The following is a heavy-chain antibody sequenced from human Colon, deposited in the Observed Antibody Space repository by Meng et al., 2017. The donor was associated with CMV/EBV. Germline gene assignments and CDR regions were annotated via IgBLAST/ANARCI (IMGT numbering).Heavy chain of an antibody. D-gene: IGHD1-1*01. CDR2: ISGSTGYT. CDR1: GYTFTSYG. CDR3: ARGRPNWSGVLDY. J-gene: IGHJ4*02. V-gene: IGHV1-18*01. Sequence: QVQRVQSGAEVEEPGASVLVSCRSSGYTFTSYGINWVRQAPGQGLEWMGWISGSTGYTNRAQKFQGRVTMTTDTSTSTAYLALTSLTSNDTAVYYCARGRPNWSGVLDYWGQGTLVTVSS.